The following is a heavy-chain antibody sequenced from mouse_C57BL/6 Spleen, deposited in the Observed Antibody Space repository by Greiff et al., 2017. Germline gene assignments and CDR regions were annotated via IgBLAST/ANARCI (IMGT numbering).Heavy chain of an antibody. CDR1: GYTFTSYW. CDR3: ARSSPGAMDY. D-gene: IGHD4-1*01. V-gene: IGHV1-61*01. Sequence: QVQLQQPGAELVGPGSSVKLSCKASGYTFTSYWMDWVKQRPGQGLEWIGNIYPSDSETHYNQKFKDKATLTVDKSSSTAYMQLSSLTSEDSAVYYCARSSPGAMDYWGQGTSVTVSS. CDR2: IYPSDSET. J-gene: IGHJ4*01.